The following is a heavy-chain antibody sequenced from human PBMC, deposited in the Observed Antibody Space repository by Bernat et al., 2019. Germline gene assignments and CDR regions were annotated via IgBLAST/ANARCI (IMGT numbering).Heavy chain of an antibody. Sequence: EVQLVESGGGLVKPGGSLRLSCAASGFTFSSYSMNWVRQAPGKGLEWVSSISSSSSYIYYADSVKGRFTISRDNAKNSLYLQMNSLRAEDTAVYYCERGDDNWNSFTQYYFDYWGQGTLVTVSS. D-gene: IGHD1-7*01. V-gene: IGHV3-21*01. CDR2: ISSSSSYI. CDR3: ERGDDNWNSFTQYYFDY. CDR1: GFTFSSYS. J-gene: IGHJ4*02.